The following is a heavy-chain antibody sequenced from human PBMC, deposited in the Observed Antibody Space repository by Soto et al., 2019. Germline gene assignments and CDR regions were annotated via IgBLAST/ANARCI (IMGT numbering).Heavy chain of an antibody. CDR3: AKLPSSYGDYVFPDY. Sequence: GGSLRLSCAASGFRFGSYSMNWVRQAPGQGLEWLSYISSTSGTIYYADSVKGRFTISRDNAKNSLYLQMNSLRAEDTAVYYCAKLPSSYGDYVFPDYWGQGTLVTVSS. V-gene: IGHV3-48*01. J-gene: IGHJ4*02. CDR1: GFRFGSYS. CDR2: ISSTSGTI. D-gene: IGHD4-17*01.